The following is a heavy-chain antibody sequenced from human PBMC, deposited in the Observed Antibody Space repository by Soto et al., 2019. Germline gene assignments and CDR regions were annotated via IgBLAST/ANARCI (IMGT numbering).Heavy chain of an antibody. D-gene: IGHD2-15*01. Sequence: QVQLVQSGAEVKKPGASVKVSCKASGYTFASYAISWMRQAPGQGLEWMGGISAYNGNTNYAQQLQGRVTMTTDTSTSTAYMVLMSMISDDTAVYYCESDLQPPYSRGQVTLVT. V-gene: IGHV1-18*01. J-gene: IGHJ4*02. CDR3: ESDLQPPYS. CDR1: GYTFASYA. CDR2: ISAYNGNT.